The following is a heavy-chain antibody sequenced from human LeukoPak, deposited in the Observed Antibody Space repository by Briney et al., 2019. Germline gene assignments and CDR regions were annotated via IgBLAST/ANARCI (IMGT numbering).Heavy chain of an antibody. D-gene: IGHD2-21*01. CDR2: IYTSGST. J-gene: IGHJ2*01. Sequence: PSETLSLTCTVSGGSISSSYWSWIRQPAGKGLEWIGRIYTSGSTNYNPSLKSRVTMSVDTSKNQFSLKLSSVTAADTAVYYCARDLFGAXXXYFDLWGRGTLVTVSS. CDR3: ARDLFGAXXXYFDL. V-gene: IGHV4-4*07. CDR1: GGSISSSY.